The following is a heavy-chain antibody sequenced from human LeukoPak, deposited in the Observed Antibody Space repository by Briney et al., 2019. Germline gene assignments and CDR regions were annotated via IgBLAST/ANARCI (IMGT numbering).Heavy chain of an antibody. CDR3: ARLSWELLYDDY. V-gene: IGHV1-18*01. D-gene: IGHD1-26*01. J-gene: IGHJ4*02. Sequence: ASVKVSCKASGYTFTSYGISWVRQAHGQGLEWMGWISAYNGNTNYAQKLQGRVTMTTDTSTSTAYMELRSLRSDDTAVYYSARLSWELLYDDYWGQGTLVTASS. CDR1: GYTFTSYG. CDR2: ISAYNGNT.